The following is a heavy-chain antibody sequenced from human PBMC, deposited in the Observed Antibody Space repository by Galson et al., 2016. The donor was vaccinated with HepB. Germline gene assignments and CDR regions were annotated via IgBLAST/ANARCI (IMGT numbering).Heavy chain of an antibody. CDR3: VRDDDSWRH. D-gene: IGHD3-16*01. CDR1: EFTFPFYW. Sequence: SLRLSCEASEFTFPFYWMHWVRQAPGKGLEWVASIKEDGSEEYYQQSLKGRFTISRDNAKNSLDLLMSSLRAEDRAVYYCVRDDDSWRHWGQGTLVTVSS. J-gene: IGHJ4*02. V-gene: IGHV3-7*03. CDR2: IKEDGSEE.